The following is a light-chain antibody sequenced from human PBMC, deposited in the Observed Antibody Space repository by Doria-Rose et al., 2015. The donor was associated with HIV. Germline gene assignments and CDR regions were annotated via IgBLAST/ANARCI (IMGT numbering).Light chain of an antibody. Sequence: QSPSFLSASVGGRVTITCRAGQGIGSFLVWYQQKSGKAPELLIYSASTLQSGVPSRFSGSGSGTEFTLTISSLQPEDFGTFYCQQIHSYPITFGQGTRLKIK. V-gene: IGKV1-9*01. CDR3: QQIHSYPIT. J-gene: IGKJ5*01. CDR2: SAS. CDR1: QGIGSF.